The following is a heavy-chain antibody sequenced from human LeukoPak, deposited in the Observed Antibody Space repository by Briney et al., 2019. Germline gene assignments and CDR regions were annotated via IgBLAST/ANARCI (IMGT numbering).Heavy chain of an antibody. J-gene: IGHJ5*02. V-gene: IGHV3-21*01. CDR2: ISSSSSYI. CDR3: ASGGYRSSRGFDP. CDR1: GFTFSSYS. D-gene: IGHD6-13*01. Sequence: GGSLRLSCAASGFTFSSYSMNWVRQAPGKGLEWVSSISSSSSYIYYADSVKGRFTISRDNAKNSLYLQMNSLRAEDTAVYYCASGGYRSSRGFDPWGQGTLVTVSS.